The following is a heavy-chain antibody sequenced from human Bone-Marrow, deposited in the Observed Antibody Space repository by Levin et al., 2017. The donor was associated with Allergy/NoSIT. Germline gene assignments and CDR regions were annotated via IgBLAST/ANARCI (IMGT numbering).Heavy chain of an antibody. CDR3: ARVRWGYCSGGSCYSDYYYDGMDV. Sequence: ASETLSLTCAVSGGSISSSNWWSWVRQPPGKGLEWIGEIYHSGSTNYNPSLKSRVTISVDKSKNQFSLKLSSVTAADTAVYYCARVRWGYCSGGSCYSDYYYDGMDVWGQGTTVTVSS. CDR2: IYHSGST. V-gene: IGHV4-4*02. J-gene: IGHJ6*02. CDR1: GGSISSSNW. D-gene: IGHD2-15*01.